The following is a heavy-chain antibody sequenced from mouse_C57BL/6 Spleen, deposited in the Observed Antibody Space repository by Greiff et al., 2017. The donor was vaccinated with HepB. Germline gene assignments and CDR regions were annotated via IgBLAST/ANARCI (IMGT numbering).Heavy chain of an antibody. V-gene: IGHV1-55*01. Sequence: QVQLQQSGAELVKPGASVKMSCKASGYTFTSYWITWVKQRPGQGLEWIGDIYPGSGSTNYNEKFKSKATLTVDTSSSTAYMQLSSLTSEDSAVYYCARESFYYSNAGAMDYWGQGTSVTVSS. CDR3: ARESFYYSNAGAMDY. D-gene: IGHD2-5*01. J-gene: IGHJ4*01. CDR2: IYPGSGST. CDR1: GYTFTSYW.